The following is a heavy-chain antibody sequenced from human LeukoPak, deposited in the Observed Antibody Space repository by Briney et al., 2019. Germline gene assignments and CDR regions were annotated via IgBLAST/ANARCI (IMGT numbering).Heavy chain of an antibody. CDR2: ISSSSSYI. J-gene: IGHJ3*02. CDR3: ARDLNKGTYDILTGYYIDAFDI. Sequence: SGGSLRLSCAASGFTFSSYSMNWVRQAPGKGLEWVSSISSSSSYIYYADSVKGRFTFSRDNAKNSLYLQMNSLRAEDTAVYYCARDLNKGTYDILTGYYIDAFDIWGQGTMVTVSS. V-gene: IGHV3-21*01. D-gene: IGHD3-9*01. CDR1: GFTFSSYS.